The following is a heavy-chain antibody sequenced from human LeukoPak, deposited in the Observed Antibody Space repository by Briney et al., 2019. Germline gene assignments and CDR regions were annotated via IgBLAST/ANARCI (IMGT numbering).Heavy chain of an antibody. CDR1: GFTFSSYA. CDR2: ISGSGGST. Sequence: GGSLRLSCAASGFTFSSYAMSWVRQAPGKGLEWVSAISGSGGSTYYADSMKGRFTISRDNSKNTLYLQMNSLRAEDTAVYYCAKVEDSSGWYAHYYYYGMDVWGQGTTVTVSS. CDR3: AKVEDSSGWYAHYYYYGMDV. V-gene: IGHV3-23*01. J-gene: IGHJ6*02. D-gene: IGHD6-19*01.